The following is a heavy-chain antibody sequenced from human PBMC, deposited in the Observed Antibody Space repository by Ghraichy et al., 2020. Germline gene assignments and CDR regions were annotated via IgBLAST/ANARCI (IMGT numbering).Heavy chain of an antibody. J-gene: IGHJ4*02. Sequence: GGSLRLSCAASGFTFSSFAMSWARQAPGKGLEWVSTINQSGGRTHYIDSVKGRFTISRDNSKNALYLQMNSLRVEDTAVYYCDGADYWGQGTLVTVSS. CDR3: DGADY. CDR2: INQSGGRT. CDR1: GFTFSSFA. D-gene: IGHD3-16*01. V-gene: IGHV3-23*01.